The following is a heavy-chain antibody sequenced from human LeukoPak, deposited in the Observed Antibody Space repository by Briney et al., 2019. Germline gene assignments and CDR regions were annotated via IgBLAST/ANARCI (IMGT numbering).Heavy chain of an antibody. J-gene: IGHJ5*02. CDR2: ISYDGSNK. CDR3: ARGGVEWELLYNWFDP. D-gene: IGHD1-26*01. V-gene: IGHV3-30*04. Sequence: GGSLRLSCAASGLTFSSYAMHWVRQAPGKGLEWVAVISYDGSNKYYADSVKGRFTISRDSSKNTLYLQMNSLRAEDTAVYYCARGGVEWELLYNWFDPWGQGTLVTVSS. CDR1: GLTFSSYA.